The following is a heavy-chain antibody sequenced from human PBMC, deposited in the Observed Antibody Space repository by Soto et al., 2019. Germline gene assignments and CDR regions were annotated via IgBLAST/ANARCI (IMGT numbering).Heavy chain of an antibody. D-gene: IGHD3-22*01. J-gene: IGHJ4*02. V-gene: IGHV1-2*04. CDR2: INPNSGGT. CDR1: GYTFTGYF. Sequence: QVQLVQSGAEVKKPGASVKVSCKASGYTFTGYFMHWVRQAPGQGLEWMGWINPNSGGTNYAQKFQGWVTMTRDTSISTAYMELSRLRSDDTAVYYCVRVASNYYDSSGYYFDYWGQGTLVTVSS. CDR3: VRVASNYYDSSGYYFDY.